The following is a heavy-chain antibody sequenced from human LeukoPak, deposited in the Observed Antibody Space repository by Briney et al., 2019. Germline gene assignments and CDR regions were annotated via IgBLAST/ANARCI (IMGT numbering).Heavy chain of an antibody. CDR3: AKTENYYCSGGSCFVDGAFDI. D-gene: IGHD2-15*01. J-gene: IGHJ3*02. V-gene: IGHV1-69*13. CDR1: GGTFSSYA. Sequence: GASVKVSCKASGGTFSSYAISWVRQAPGQGLEWMGGIIPIFGTANYAQKFQGRVTITADESTSTAYMELSSLRSEDTAVYYCAKTENYYCSGGSCFVDGAFDIWGQGTMVTVSS. CDR2: IIPIFGTA.